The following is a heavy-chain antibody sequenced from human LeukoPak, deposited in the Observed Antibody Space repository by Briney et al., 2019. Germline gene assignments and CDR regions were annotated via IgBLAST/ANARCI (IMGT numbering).Heavy chain of an antibody. CDR3: AREFSGTSIAARVFDS. Sequence: ASETLSLTCTVSGGSISSYYWSWIRQPPGKGLEWIGSIYYSGSTNYNPSLKSRVTISVDTSKNQFSLKLSSVTAADTAVYSCAREFSGTSIAARVFDSWGQGTLVTVSS. J-gene: IGHJ4*02. D-gene: IGHD6-6*01. CDR2: IYYSGST. CDR1: GGSISSYY. V-gene: IGHV4-59*01.